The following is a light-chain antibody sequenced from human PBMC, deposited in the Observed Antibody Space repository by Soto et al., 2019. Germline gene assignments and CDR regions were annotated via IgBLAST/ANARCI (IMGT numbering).Light chain of an antibody. CDR2: RNN. V-gene: IGLV1-47*01. Sequence: QSVLTHPPSASGTPWQRVTISCSGSSSNIGSNYVYWYQQLPGTAPKLLIYRNNQRPSGVPDRFSGSKSGTSASLAISGLRSEDEADYYCAAWDDSLSGRVFGTGTKVTVL. CDR1: SSNIGSNY. J-gene: IGLJ1*01. CDR3: AAWDDSLSGRV.